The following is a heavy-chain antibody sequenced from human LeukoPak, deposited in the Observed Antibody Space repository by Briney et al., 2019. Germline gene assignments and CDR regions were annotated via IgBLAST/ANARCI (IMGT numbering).Heavy chain of an antibody. Sequence: SQTLSLTCTVSGGSISSGSYYWSWIRQPAGKGLKWIGRIYTSGSTNYNPSLKSRVTISVDTSKNQFSLKLSSVTAADTAVYYCARQRSLLWFGELLYFDYWGQGTLVTVSS. CDR2: IYTSGST. D-gene: IGHD3-10*01. J-gene: IGHJ4*02. V-gene: IGHV4-61*02. CDR3: ARQRSLLWFGELLYFDY. CDR1: GGSISSGSYY.